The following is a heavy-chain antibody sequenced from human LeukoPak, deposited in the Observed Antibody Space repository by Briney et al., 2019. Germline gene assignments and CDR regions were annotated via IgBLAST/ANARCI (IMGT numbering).Heavy chain of an antibody. Sequence: GASVKVSCKASGYTFTSYGISWVRQAPGQGLEWMGRIIPIFGTANYAQKFQGRVTITTDESTSTAYMELSSLRSEDTAVYYCARGRIAAAGPYDYWGQGTLVTVSS. J-gene: IGHJ4*02. CDR1: GYTFTSYG. CDR3: ARGRIAAAGPYDY. D-gene: IGHD6-13*01. V-gene: IGHV1-69*05. CDR2: IIPIFGTA.